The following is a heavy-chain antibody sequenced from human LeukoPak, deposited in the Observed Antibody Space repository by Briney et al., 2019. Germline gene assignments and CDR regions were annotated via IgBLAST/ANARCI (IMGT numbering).Heavy chain of an antibody. CDR1: GGTFSSYA. Sequence: SVNVSCKASGGTFSSYAISWVRQAPGQGLEWMGGIIPIFGTANYAQKFQGRVTITADESTSTAYMELSSLRSEDTAVYYCARVPRYSSSSDWYFDLWGRGTLVTVSS. CDR3: ARVPRYSSSSDWYFDL. CDR2: IIPIFGTA. V-gene: IGHV1-69*13. J-gene: IGHJ2*01. D-gene: IGHD6-6*01.